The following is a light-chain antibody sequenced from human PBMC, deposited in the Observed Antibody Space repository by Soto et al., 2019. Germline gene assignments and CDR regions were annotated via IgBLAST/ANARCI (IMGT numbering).Light chain of an antibody. CDR3: QQHTDWPLT. Sequence: EILLTQSPATLSLSPGERATLSCRASQTITRYLTWYQQKPGQAPRLLIYDASNRATGIPARFSGSGSGTDFTLTITSLESEDFAVYYCQQHTDWPLTFGGGTKVEIK. CDR2: DAS. J-gene: IGKJ4*01. V-gene: IGKV3-11*01. CDR1: QTITRY.